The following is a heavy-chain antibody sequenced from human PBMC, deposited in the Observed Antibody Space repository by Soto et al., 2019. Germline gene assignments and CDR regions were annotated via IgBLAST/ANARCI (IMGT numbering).Heavy chain of an antibody. D-gene: IGHD2-2*01. CDR2: GNHSGTT. CDR1: GGSFSGYS. CDR3: PRGIGYCSSINCYSSRRLRFDS. V-gene: IGHV4-34*01. J-gene: IGHJ4*02. Sequence: QVQLQQWGAGLLKPSETLSLTCAVYGGSFSGYSWTWIRQSPEKGLEWIGEGNHSGTTYYNPSLKTRVTIPLHTPKNQFFLKMSAVTAADTAVYYCPRGIGYCSSINCYSSRRLRFDSWGQGTLVTVSS.